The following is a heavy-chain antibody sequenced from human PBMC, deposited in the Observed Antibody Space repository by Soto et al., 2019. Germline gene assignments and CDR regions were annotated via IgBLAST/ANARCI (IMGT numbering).Heavy chain of an antibody. Sequence: ASVKVSCKASGYTFASYAMHWVRQAPGQRLEWMGWINAGNGNTKYSQKFQGRVTITRDTSASTAYMELSSLRSEDTAVYYCARDVEGACSGGSCYSNSAFDIWGQGTMVTVSS. D-gene: IGHD2-15*01. CDR1: GYTFASYA. CDR3: ARDVEGACSGGSCYSNSAFDI. J-gene: IGHJ3*02. CDR2: INAGNGNT. V-gene: IGHV1-3*01.